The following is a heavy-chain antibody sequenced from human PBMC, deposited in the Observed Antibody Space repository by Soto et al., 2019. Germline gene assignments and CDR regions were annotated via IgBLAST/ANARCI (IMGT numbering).Heavy chain of an antibody. J-gene: IGHJ4*02. CDR2: INHSGST. D-gene: IGHD3-3*01. CDR1: GGSFSGYY. CDR3: ARVGFWSGYHDY. Sequence: SETLSLTCAVYGGSFSGYYWSWIRQPPGKGLEWIGEINHSGSTNYNPSLKSRVTISVDTSKNQFSLKLSSVTAADTAVYYCARVGFWSGYHDYWGQGTLVTVSS. V-gene: IGHV4-34*01.